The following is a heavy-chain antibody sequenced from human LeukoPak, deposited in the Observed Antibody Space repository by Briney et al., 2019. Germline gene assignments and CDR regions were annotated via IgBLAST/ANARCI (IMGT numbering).Heavy chain of an antibody. Sequence: ASVKVSCKGSGYTFTSNWIGWVRQMPGKGLEWMGIILPSNSDTRYSPSFKGQVTMSVDKSISTAYLQWTSLEASDTAMYYCARQYYETLTGPNWFDAWGQGTLVTVSS. CDR1: GYTFTSNW. V-gene: IGHV5-51*01. CDR2: ILPSNSDT. J-gene: IGHJ5*02. CDR3: ARQYYETLTGPNWFDA. D-gene: IGHD3-9*01.